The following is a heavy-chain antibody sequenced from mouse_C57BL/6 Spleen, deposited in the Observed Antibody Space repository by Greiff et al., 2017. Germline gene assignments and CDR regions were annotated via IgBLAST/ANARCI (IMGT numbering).Heavy chain of an antibody. CDR1: GFNITDYY. V-gene: IGHV14-2*01. J-gene: IGHJ1*03. D-gene: IGHD1-1*01. Sequence: VQLQQSGAELVKPGASVKLSCTASGFNITDYYMHWVKQRTEQGLEWIGRIDPEAGETKYAPKFQGKATITADTSSNTASLQLSSLTSEDTVDYYCASPSTVVRYWCFDVWGTGTTVTVSS. CDR3: ASPSTVVRYWCFDV. CDR2: IDPEAGET.